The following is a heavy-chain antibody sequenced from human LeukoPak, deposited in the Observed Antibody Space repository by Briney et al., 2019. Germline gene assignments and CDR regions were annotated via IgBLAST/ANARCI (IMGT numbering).Heavy chain of an antibody. Sequence: PGGSLRLSCAASGFTFSSYAMHWVRQAPGKGLEWVAVISYDGSNKYYADSVKGRFTISRDNSKNTLYLQMNSLRAEDTAVYYCARDRLRYSSSLNAFDIWGQGTMVTVSS. V-gene: IGHV3-30*04. CDR3: ARDRLRYSSSLNAFDI. CDR1: GFTFSSYA. J-gene: IGHJ3*02. CDR2: ISYDGSNK. D-gene: IGHD6-13*01.